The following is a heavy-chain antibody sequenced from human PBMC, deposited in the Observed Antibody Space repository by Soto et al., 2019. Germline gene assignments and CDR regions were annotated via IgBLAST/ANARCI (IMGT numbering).Heavy chain of an antibody. CDR3: AKDRGYSYGWDYFDY. Sequence: EVPLLESGGGLVQPGGSLRLSCAASGFTFSSYAMSWVRQAPGKGLEWVSAISGSGGSTYYADSVKGRFTISRDNSKNTLYLQMNSLRAEDTAVYYCAKDRGYSYGWDYFDYWGQGTLVTVSS. CDR1: GFTFSSYA. CDR2: ISGSGGST. J-gene: IGHJ4*02. V-gene: IGHV3-23*01. D-gene: IGHD5-18*01.